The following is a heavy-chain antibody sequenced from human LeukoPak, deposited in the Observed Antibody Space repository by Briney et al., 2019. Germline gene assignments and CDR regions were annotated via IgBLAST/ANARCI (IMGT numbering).Heavy chain of an antibody. CDR1: GLTFSSHW. V-gene: IGHV3-74*01. D-gene: IGHD6-6*01. CDR3: ARGYSSSSV. Sequence: GGSPRLSCAASGLTFSSHWMHWVRQAPGKGLVWVSRITNDGSSTTYADSVKGRFTISRDNAKNSLYLQMNSLRAEDTAVYYCARGYSSSSVWGQGTLVTVSS. CDR2: ITNDGSST. J-gene: IGHJ4*02.